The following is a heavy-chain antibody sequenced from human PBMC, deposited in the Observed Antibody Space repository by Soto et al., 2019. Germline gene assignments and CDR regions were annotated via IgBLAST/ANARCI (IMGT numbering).Heavy chain of an antibody. CDR3: ARGVYGDYVRFDY. CDR2: INYSGST. J-gene: IGHJ4*02. V-gene: IGHV4-59*12. CDR1: GGSISSYY. D-gene: IGHD4-17*01. Sequence: SETLSLTCTVSGGSISSYYWSWIRQPPGKGLEWIGYINYSGSTNYNPSLKSRVTISVDTSKNQFSLKLSSVTAADTAVYYCARGVYGDYVRFDYWGQGTLVTVSP.